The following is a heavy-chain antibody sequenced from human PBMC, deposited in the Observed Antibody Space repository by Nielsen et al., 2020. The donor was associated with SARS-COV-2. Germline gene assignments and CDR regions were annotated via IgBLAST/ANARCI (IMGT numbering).Heavy chain of an antibody. CDR1: GFTFTIHA. V-gene: IGHV4-34*08. Sequence: ESLKISCAASGFTFTIHAMSWIRQPPGKGLEWIGEINHSGDTNNNPSLRSRVTVSRDTSKNQFSLKLSSVTAADTAVYYCAGGFYDSRGYNLVYWGQGNLVTVSS. CDR2: INHSGDT. D-gene: IGHD3-22*01. J-gene: IGHJ4*02. CDR3: AGGFYDSRGYNLVY.